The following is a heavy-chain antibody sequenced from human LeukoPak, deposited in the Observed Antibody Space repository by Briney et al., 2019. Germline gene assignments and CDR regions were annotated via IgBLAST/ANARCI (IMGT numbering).Heavy chain of an antibody. CDR1: GFTFSSYE. D-gene: IGHD3-22*01. CDR3: ARDQTHTMIDY. CDR2: ISSSGSTI. V-gene: IGHV3-48*03. J-gene: IGHJ4*02. Sequence: PGGSLRLSCAASGFTFSSYEMNWVRQAPGKGLEWVSYISSSGSTIYYADSVKGRFTISRDNAKNSLYLQMNSLRAEDTAVYYCARDQTHTMIDYWGQGTLVTVSS.